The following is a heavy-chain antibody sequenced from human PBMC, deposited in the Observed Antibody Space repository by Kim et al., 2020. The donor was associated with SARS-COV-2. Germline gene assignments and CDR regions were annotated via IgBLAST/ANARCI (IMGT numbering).Heavy chain of an antibody. CDR2: ISYDGSNK. J-gene: IGHJ4*02. Sequence: GGSLRLSCAASGFTFSSYAMHWVRQAPGKGLEWVAVISYDGSNKYYADSVKGRFTISRDNSKNTLYLQMNSLRAEDTAVYYCARVLHNVDTATHFDYWGQGTLVTVSS. CDR1: GFTFSSYA. V-gene: IGHV3-30*04. D-gene: IGHD5-18*01. CDR3: ARVLHNVDTATHFDY.